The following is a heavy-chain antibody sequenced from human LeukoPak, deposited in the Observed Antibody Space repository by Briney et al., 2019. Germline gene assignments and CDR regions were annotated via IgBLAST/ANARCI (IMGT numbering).Heavy chain of an antibody. CDR1: GGSISHYY. D-gene: IGHD3-10*01. Sequence: PSETLSLTCTVSGGSISHYYWSWIRQPPGKGLEWIGYIYYSGSTNYNPSLKSRVTISVDTSKNQFSLKLSSVTAADTAVYYCARSITMVRGEYYYYGMDVWGQGTTVTVSS. V-gene: IGHV4-59*08. CDR2: IYYSGST. J-gene: IGHJ6*02. CDR3: ARSITMVRGEYYYYGMDV.